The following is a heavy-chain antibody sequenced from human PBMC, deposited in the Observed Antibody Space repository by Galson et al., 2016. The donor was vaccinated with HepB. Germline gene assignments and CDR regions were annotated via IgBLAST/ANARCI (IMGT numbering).Heavy chain of an antibody. Sequence: SLRLSCAASGFTSDSYAMSWVRQAPGKGLEWVSSISAGDAGTYYADSVKGRFTVSRDNSKNTLSLQVNSLRGEDTAVYYCAKGRLGSSWYHSFDNWGQGTEVTVS. V-gene: IGHV3-23*01. CDR3: AKGRLGSSWYHSFDN. CDR1: GFTSDSYA. J-gene: IGHJ4*02. D-gene: IGHD6-13*01. CDR2: ISAGDAGT.